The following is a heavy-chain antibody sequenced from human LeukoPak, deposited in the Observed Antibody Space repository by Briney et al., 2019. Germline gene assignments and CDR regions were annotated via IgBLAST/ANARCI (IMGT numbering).Heavy chain of an antibody. J-gene: IGHJ3*02. Sequence: PSETLSLTCTVSGGPISDYYWTWIRQPPGKELEWIGYIYNSGSTNYNPSLKSRVTISVDMSKYQFSLKLSSVTAADTAMYYCARRQKLRGPRAGDAFDIWGQGTMVTVSS. V-gene: IGHV4-59*08. CDR2: IYNSGST. CDR3: ARRQKLRGPRAGDAFDI. CDR1: GGPISDYY. D-gene: IGHD4/OR15-4a*01.